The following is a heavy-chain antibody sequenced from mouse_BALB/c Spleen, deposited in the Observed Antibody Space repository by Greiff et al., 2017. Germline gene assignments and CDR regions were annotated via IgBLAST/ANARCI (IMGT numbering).Heavy chain of an antibody. V-gene: IGHV1-9*01. D-gene: IGHD2-14*01. CDR2: ILPGSGST. CDR1: GYTFSSYW. Sequence: QLKQSGAELMKPGASVKISCKATGYTFSSYWIEWVKQRPGHGLEWIGEILPGSGSTNYNEKFKGKATFTADTSSNTAYMQLSSLTSEDSAVYYCARRDYRYYFDYWGQGTTLTVSS. CDR3: ARRDYRYYFDY. J-gene: IGHJ2*01.